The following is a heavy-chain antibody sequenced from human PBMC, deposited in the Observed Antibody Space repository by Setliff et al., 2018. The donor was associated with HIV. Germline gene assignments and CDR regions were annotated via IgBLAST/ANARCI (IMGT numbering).Heavy chain of an antibody. V-gene: IGHV1-18*01. CDR3: VRDWYCSGGSCSNCFDP. CDR2: TSGDNVKT. CDR1: GGTFSSYA. J-gene: IGHJ5*02. Sequence: ASVKVSCKASGGTFSSYAISWVRQAPGQGLEWMGWTSGDNVKTTYEQKLQDRLTMTTDTSTSTAFMELRSLSSDDSAVYYCVRDWYCSGGSCSNCFDPWGQGTLVTVSS. D-gene: IGHD2-15*01.